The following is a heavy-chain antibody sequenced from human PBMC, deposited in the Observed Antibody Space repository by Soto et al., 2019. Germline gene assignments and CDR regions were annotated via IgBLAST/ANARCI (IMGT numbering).Heavy chain of an antibody. Sequence: GASVKVSCKASGYTFTGYYMHWVRQAPGQGLEWMGWINPNSGGTNYAQKFQGRVTMTRDTSISTAYMGLSRLRSDDTAVYYCARDLVDIVVVVAAGWFDPWGQGTLVTVSS. CDR3: ARDLVDIVVVVAAGWFDP. CDR1: GYTFTGYY. CDR2: INPNSGGT. D-gene: IGHD2-15*01. J-gene: IGHJ5*02. V-gene: IGHV1-2*02.